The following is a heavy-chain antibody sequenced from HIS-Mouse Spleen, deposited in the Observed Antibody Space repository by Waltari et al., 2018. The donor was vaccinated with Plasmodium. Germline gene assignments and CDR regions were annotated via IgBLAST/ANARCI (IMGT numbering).Heavy chain of an antibody. D-gene: IGHD6-13*01. Sequence: QVQLVESGGGVVQPGRSLRLSCAASGFPFSSYGMHWVRQAPGKGVEWVAVISYDGSNKYYADSVKGRFTISRDKSKNTLYLQMNSLRAEDTAVYYCAKDRRSSSWYVDYWGQGTLVTVSS. CDR2: ISYDGSNK. J-gene: IGHJ4*02. CDR1: GFPFSSYG. CDR3: AKDRRSSSWYVDY. V-gene: IGHV3-30*18.